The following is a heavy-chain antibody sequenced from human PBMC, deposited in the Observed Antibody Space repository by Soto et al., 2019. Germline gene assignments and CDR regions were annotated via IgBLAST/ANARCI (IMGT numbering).Heavy chain of an antibody. Sequence: ASVKVSCKASGFSFTGYYIHWLRQAPGQGLEWMGWINAHSGGTEYAQKFQGRVTLTRDTSIATAYLTLTSLTSDDTALYYCAKDLTRQLAYWLDPWGQGTQVTVSS. CDR2: INAHSGGT. J-gene: IGHJ5*02. CDR3: AKDLTRQLAYWLDP. D-gene: IGHD6-6*01. CDR1: GFSFTGYY. V-gene: IGHV1-2*02.